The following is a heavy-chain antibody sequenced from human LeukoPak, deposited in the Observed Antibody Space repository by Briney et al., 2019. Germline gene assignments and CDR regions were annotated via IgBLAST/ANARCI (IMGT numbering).Heavy chain of an antibody. J-gene: IGHJ5*02. Sequence: ASVKVSCKASGYTFTSYYMHWVRQAPGQGREWMGIINPSGGSTSYAQKFQGRVTMTRDTSTSTVYMELSSLRSEDTAVYYCVRDTSVVSRAPAAIFDPWGQGTLVTVSS. CDR2: INPSGGST. CDR1: GYTFTSYY. V-gene: IGHV1-46*01. CDR3: VRDTSVVSRAPAAIFDP. D-gene: IGHD2-2*01.